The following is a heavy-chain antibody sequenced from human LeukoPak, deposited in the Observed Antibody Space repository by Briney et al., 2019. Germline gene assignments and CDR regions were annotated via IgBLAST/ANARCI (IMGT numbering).Heavy chain of an antibody. CDR2: IYTSGST. CDR1: GGTISSYY. J-gene: IGHJ3*02. CDR3: AREGDYGAFDI. D-gene: IGHD4-17*01. V-gene: IGHV4-4*07. Sequence: PSETLSLTCTVSGGTISSYYWSWIRQPAGKGLEWIGRIYTSGSTNYNPSLKSRVTMSVDTSKNQFSLKLSSVAAADTAVYYCAREGDYGAFDIWGQGTMVTVSS.